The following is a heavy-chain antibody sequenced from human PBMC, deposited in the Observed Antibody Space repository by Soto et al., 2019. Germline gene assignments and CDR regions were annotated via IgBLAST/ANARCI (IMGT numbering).Heavy chain of an antibody. CDR1: GYSFTSYW. J-gene: IGHJ6*02. V-gene: IGHV5-10-1*01. D-gene: IGHD5-18*01. Sequence: GESLKISCKGSGYSFTSYWISWVRQMPGKGLEWMGRIDPSDSYTNYSPSFQGHVTISADKSISTAYLQWSSLKASDTAMYYCARTLRGYSYGAYYYGMDVWGHGIAVTVSS. CDR3: ARTLRGYSYGAYYYGMDV. CDR2: IDPSDSYT.